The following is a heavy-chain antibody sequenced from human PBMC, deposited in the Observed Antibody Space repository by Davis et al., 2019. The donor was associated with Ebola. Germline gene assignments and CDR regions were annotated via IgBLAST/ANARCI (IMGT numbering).Heavy chain of an antibody. Sequence: AASVKVSCKASGGTFSSYAISWVRQAPGQGLEWMGRIIPILGIANYAQKFQGRVTITADKSTSTAYMELSSLRSEDTAVYYCAAGSQAYSSGWYYFDYWGQGTLVTVSS. V-gene: IGHV1-69*04. CDR3: AAGSQAYSSGWYYFDY. CDR2: IIPILGIA. J-gene: IGHJ4*02. CDR1: GGTFSSYA. D-gene: IGHD6-19*01.